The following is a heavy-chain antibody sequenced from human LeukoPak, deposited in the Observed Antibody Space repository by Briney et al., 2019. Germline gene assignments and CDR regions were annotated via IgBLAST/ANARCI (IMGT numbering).Heavy chain of an antibody. CDR2: IYYSGST. V-gene: IGHV4-59*01. J-gene: IGHJ4*02. Sequence: PSETLSLTCTVSGGSISSYYWSWIRQPPGKGLEWIGYIYYSGSTNYNPSLKSRVTISVDTSKNQFSLKLSSVTAADTAAYYCARSATATKPTDYWGQGTLVTVS. CDR3: ARSATATKPTDY. D-gene: IGHD4-11*01. CDR1: GGSISSYY.